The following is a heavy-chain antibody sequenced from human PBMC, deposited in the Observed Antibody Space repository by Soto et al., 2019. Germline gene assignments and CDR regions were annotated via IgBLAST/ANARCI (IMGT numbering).Heavy chain of an antibody. Sequence: ASVQVSCKASGYTFSTHAMHWVRQAPGQSLEWMGWINGGTGQTKHSHRFQDRVSITRDTSASTAYMELSSLRSEDTAVYYCARGKGMEENYYYYGLDSWGQGTTVTGSS. CDR1: GYTFSTHA. V-gene: IGHV1-3*01. J-gene: IGHJ6*02. D-gene: IGHD1-1*01. CDR3: ARGKGMEENYYYYGLDS. CDR2: INGGTGQT.